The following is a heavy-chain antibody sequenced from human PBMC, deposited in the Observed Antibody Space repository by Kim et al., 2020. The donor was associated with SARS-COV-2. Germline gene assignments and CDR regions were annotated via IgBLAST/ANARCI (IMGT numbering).Heavy chain of an antibody. CDR3: ARGRAMIVVARNWFDP. CDR2: INHSGST. D-gene: IGHD3-22*01. CDR1: GGSFSGYY. J-gene: IGHJ5*02. V-gene: IGHV4-34*01. Sequence: SETLSLTCAVYGGSFSGYYWSWIRQPPGKGLEWIGEINHSGSTNYNPSLKSRVTISVDTSKNQFSLKLSSVTAADTAVYYCARGRAMIVVARNWFDPWGQGTLVTVSS.